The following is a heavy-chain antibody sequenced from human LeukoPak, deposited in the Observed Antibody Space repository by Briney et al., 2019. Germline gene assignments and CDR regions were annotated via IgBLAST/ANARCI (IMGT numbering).Heavy chain of an antibody. Sequence: PGGSLRLSCAASGFTFSSYGMSWVRQAPGKGLEWVSAISGSGGSTYYADSVKGRFTISRDDSKNTLYLQMNSLRVEDTAVYYCARVVLAPGTPETGFDLWGQGTMVTVPS. CDR2: ISGSGGST. CDR3: ARVVLAPGTPETGFDL. CDR1: GFTFSSYG. D-gene: IGHD6-13*01. V-gene: IGHV3-23*01. J-gene: IGHJ3*01.